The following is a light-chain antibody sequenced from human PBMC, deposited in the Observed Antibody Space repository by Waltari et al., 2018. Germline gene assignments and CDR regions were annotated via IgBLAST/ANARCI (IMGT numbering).Light chain of an antibody. Sequence: DIQMTQSPSSVSASVGDRVSITCRASQGVSNWLAWYQQKQGKAPKLLIYAASRLQSGVPSRFSGSGSGTDFTLTISSLQPEDFATYYCQQANSFPITFGQGTRLEIK. CDR2: AAS. CDR1: QGVSNW. CDR3: QQANSFPIT. V-gene: IGKV1-12*01. J-gene: IGKJ5*01.